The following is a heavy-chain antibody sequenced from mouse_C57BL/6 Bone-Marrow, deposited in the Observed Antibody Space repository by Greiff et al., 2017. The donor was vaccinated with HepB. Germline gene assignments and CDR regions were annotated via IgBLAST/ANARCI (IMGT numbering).Heavy chain of an antibody. Sequence: VMLVESGPGLVQPSQSLSITCTVSGFSLTSYGVHWVRQSPGKGLEWLGVIWSGGSTDYNAAFISRLSISKDNSKSQVFFKMNSLQADDTAIYYCARRGDYGSSSYAMDYWGQGTSVTVSS. J-gene: IGHJ4*01. D-gene: IGHD1-1*01. CDR2: IWSGGST. V-gene: IGHV2-2*01. CDR3: ARRGDYGSSSYAMDY. CDR1: GFSLTSYG.